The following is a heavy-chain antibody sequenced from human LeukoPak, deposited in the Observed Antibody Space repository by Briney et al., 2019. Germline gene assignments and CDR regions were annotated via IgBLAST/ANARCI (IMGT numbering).Heavy chain of an antibody. V-gene: IGHV4-39*01. CDR3: ARQGGDILTGYLDY. Sequence: PSETLSLTCTVSGGSISSSSYYWAWIRQPPGKGLEWIGSIYYTGSTYYNPSLKSRVTISVDTSKNQFSLKLSSVTAADTAVYYCARQGGDILTGYLDYWGQGTLVTVSS. CDR2: IYYTGST. CDR1: GGSISSSSYY. J-gene: IGHJ4*02. D-gene: IGHD3-9*01.